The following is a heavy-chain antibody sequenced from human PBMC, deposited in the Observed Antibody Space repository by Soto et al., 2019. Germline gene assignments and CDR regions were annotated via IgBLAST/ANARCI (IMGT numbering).Heavy chain of an antibody. CDR1: GFTFSDYY. CDR3: YCSGSYYHAARTLYYYYRMAV. CDR2: ISSSGSTI. V-gene: IGHV3-11*01. Sequence: PGGSLRLSCAASGFTFSDYYMSWIRQAPRKGLEWVSYISSSGSTIYYADSVKGRFTISRDNAKNSLYLQMNSLRAEDTAVYYCYCSGSYYHAARTLYYYYRMAVWGQGTTVPVSS. J-gene: IGHJ6*02. D-gene: IGHD3-10*02.